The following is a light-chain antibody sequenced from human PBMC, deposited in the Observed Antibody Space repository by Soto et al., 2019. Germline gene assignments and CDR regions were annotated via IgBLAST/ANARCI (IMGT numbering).Light chain of an antibody. CDR2: GNR. CDR3: QSYDISLNIYVV. V-gene: IGLV1-40*01. J-gene: IGLJ2*01. Sequence: QSALTQPPSVSGAPGQRVTISCTGNSSNIGAGYDVHWYQQLPGTAPKLLIYGNRNRPSGVPDRFSGSRSGTSASLAITGLQAEDEADYYCQSYDISLNIYVVFGGGTKLTVL. CDR1: SSNIGAGYD.